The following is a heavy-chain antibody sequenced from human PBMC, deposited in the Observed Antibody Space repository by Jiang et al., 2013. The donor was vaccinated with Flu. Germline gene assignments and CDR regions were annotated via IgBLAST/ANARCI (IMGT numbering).Heavy chain of an antibody. V-gene: IGHV4-31*03. Sequence: SGPGLVKPSQTLSLTCTVSGASIISNVHYWSWVRQHPGKGLEWIGYIFYTGNTYYNPSLSSRVIISVDTSKNQFSLKLSSVTAADTAVYYCARDGARIAAGGLVDWGQG. J-gene: IGHJ4*02. CDR3: ARDGARIAAGGLVD. CDR1: GASIISNVHY. D-gene: IGHD6-6*01. CDR2: IFYTGNT.